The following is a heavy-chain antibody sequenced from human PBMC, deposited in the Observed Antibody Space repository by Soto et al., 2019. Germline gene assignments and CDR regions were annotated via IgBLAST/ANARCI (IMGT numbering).Heavy chain of an antibody. Sequence: QVQLVQSGAEVKKPGASVKVSCKASGYTFTSYGISWVRQAPGQGLEWMGWISAYNGNTNYAQKLQGRVTMTTDTFTSTAYVELRSLRSDDTAVYYCARDRPPPYYYDRSGYYIKYFDYWGQGTLVTVSS. V-gene: IGHV1-18*01. D-gene: IGHD3-22*01. CDR1: GYTFTSYG. CDR3: ARDRPPPYYYDRSGYYIKYFDY. J-gene: IGHJ4*02. CDR2: ISAYNGNT.